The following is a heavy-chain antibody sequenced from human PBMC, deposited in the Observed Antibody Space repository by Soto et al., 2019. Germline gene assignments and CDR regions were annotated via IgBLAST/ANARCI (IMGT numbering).Heavy chain of an antibody. J-gene: IGHJ4*02. Sequence: GASVKVSCKASGFTFTSSAVQWVRQARGQRLERIGWIVVGSGNTNYAQKFQERVTISRDLSTSTAYMELSSLRSEYMAVYYCAADLQQYFDYWGQGTLVTVSS. V-gene: IGHV1-58*01. CDR1: GFTFTSSA. CDR2: IVVGSGNT. CDR3: AADLQQYFDY. D-gene: IGHD5-18*01.